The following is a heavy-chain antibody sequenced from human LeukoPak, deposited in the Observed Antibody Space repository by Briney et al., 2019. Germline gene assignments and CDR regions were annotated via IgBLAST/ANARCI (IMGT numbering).Heavy chain of an antibody. CDR1: GFTFSSYS. J-gene: IGHJ4*02. CDR3: AKRIVVVPAAMHAPFDY. CDR2: ISGSGGST. V-gene: IGHV3-23*01. D-gene: IGHD2-2*01. Sequence: GGSLRLSCAASGFTFSSYSMSWVRQAPGKGLGWVSAISGSGGSTYYADSVKGRFTISIDNSKNTLYLQMNSLRAEDTAVYYCAKRIVVVPAAMHAPFDYWGQGTLVTVSS.